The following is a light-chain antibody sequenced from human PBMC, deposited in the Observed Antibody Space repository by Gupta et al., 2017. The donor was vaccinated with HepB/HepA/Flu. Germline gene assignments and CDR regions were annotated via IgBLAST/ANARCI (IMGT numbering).Light chain of an antibody. Sequence: EIVLTQTPLSLSVTPGQPASISCTSSQSLLHSDGKTYLFWYLQKPGQPLQLLIYEGSSRFSGVAHRFSGSGSGTNFTLKISRGEADDVVIYYCRQRIQLPITFGGGTKVDVK. CDR3: RQRIQLPIT. J-gene: IGKJ4*01. CDR2: EGS. V-gene: IGKV2D-29*01. CDR1: QSLLHSDGKTY.